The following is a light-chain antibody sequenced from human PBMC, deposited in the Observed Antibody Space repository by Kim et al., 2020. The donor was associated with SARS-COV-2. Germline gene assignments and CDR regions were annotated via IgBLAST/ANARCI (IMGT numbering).Light chain of an antibody. Sequence: SVGDRVSITCRASQTINNWLAWYQQKPGKATKLLIYKASSLQSGVPSRFSGSGSGTEFTLTISSLQPDDFATYYCQQCDGYSSWTFGQGTKVDIK. CDR1: QTINNW. J-gene: IGKJ1*01. CDR3: QQCDGYSSWT. V-gene: IGKV1-5*03. CDR2: KAS.